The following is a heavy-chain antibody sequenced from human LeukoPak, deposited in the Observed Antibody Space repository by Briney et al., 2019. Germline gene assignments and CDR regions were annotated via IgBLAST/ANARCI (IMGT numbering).Heavy chain of an antibody. Sequence: SETLSLTCTVSGGSISSGDYYWSWIRQPPGKGLEWIGYTYYSGSTYYNPSLKSRVTISVDTSKNQFSLKLSSVTAADTAVYYCARVPLRWGDAFDIWGQGTMVIVSS. J-gene: IGHJ3*02. CDR1: GGSISSGDYY. CDR3: ARVPLRWGDAFDI. CDR2: TYYSGST. V-gene: IGHV4-30-4*01. D-gene: IGHD4-23*01.